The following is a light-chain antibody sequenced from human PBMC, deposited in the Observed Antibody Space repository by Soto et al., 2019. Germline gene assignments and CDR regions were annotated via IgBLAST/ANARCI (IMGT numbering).Light chain of an antibody. CDR3: AAWDDSLSGYV. J-gene: IGLJ1*01. CDR1: SSNIGSNY. V-gene: IGLV1-47*01. Sequence: QSALTQPPSASGTPGQRVTFSCSGSSSNIGSNYVYWYQQLPGTAPKLLIYRNNQRPSGVPDRFSGSKSGTSASLAISGLRSEDEADYYCAAWDDSLSGYVFGTGTKVTVL. CDR2: RNN.